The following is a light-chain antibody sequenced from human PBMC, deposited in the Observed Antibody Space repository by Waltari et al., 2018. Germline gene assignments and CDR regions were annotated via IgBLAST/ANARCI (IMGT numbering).Light chain of an antibody. CDR3: QQYDSTPMYT. CDR2: GTS. V-gene: IGKV3-20*01. CDR1: QSVSGTY. J-gene: IGKJ2*01. Sequence: EIVLTQSPGILSLSPGERATLSCRASQSVSGTYLAWYQQNSGQAPRLLIYGTSSRSPGIPDRFSGSGSGTDFTLTISRLKPEDFAVYYCQQYDSTPMYTFGQGSKLEIK.